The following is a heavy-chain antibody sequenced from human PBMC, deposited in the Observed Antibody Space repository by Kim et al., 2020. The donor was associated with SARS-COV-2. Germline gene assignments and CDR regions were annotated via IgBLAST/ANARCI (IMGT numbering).Heavy chain of an antibody. V-gene: IGHV3-23*01. D-gene: IGHD2-2*01. Sequence: GGSLRLSCAASGFTFSSYAMSWVRQAPGKGLEWVSAISGSGGSTYYADSVKGRFTISRDNSKNPLYLQMNSLRAEDTAVYYCAKTSAPSVRSCYAYWGQGTLVTVSS. CDR1: GFTFSSYA. CDR3: AKTSAPSVRSCYAY. J-gene: IGHJ4*02. CDR2: ISGSGGST.